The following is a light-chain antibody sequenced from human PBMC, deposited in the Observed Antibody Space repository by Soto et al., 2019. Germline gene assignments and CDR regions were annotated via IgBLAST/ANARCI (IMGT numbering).Light chain of an antibody. CDR1: SSDVGGYEY. CDR2: EVS. CDR3: SSYGGTNNLV. Sequence: QSVLTQPPSASGSPGQSVTIFCTGTSSDVGGYEYVSWYQQYPGKAPKLMIYEVSERPSGVPDRFSGSKSGNTASLTVSGLQAEDEADYYCSSYGGTNNLVFGGGTKLTVL. V-gene: IGLV2-8*01. J-gene: IGLJ2*01.